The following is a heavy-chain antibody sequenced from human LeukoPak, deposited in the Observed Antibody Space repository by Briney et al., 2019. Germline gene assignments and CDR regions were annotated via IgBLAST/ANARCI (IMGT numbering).Heavy chain of an antibody. CDR1: GFTFSDYS. V-gene: IGHV3-48*04. Sequence: HPGGSLRLSCTASGFTFSDYSMNWVRQAPGKGLEWISYINSSSSAIYYADSVKGRFTISRDNAKNSLYLEMNSLRAEDTAVYYCAKMNYYGSGSYPIDYWGQGTLVTVSS. D-gene: IGHD3-10*01. CDR2: INSSSSAI. J-gene: IGHJ4*02. CDR3: AKMNYYGSGSYPIDY.